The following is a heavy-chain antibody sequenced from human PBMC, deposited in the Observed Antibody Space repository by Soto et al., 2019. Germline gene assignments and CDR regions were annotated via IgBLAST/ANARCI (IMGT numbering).Heavy chain of an antibody. V-gene: IGHV1-18*01. Sequence: GASVKVSCKASGYTFTNYGIGWVRQAPGQGLEWMGWISGYNGNTKYTQKFQDRVTMTTDTSTSTTYMELRSLRSDDTAVYYCARGVLMVRGVTVRQPYYYYGMDVWG. CDR1: GYTFTNYG. J-gene: IGHJ6*02. CDR3: ARGVLMVRGVTVRQPYYYYGMDV. D-gene: IGHD3-10*01. CDR2: ISGYNGNT.